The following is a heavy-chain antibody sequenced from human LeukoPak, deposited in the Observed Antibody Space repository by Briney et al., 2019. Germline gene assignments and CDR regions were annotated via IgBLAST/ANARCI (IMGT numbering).Heavy chain of an antibody. CDR1: GFPFSTYV. CDR2: IRASDGDT. Sequence: GGSLRLSCAASGFPFSTYVMSWVRQAPGKGLEWDASIRASDGDTYYADSVKGRFAISRDNSKNTLYLQMNSLRAEDTAVYYCAKDVFGDYGGPDYWGQGTLVSVSS. CDR3: AKDVFGDYGGPDY. D-gene: IGHD4-23*01. V-gene: IGHV3-23*01. J-gene: IGHJ4*02.